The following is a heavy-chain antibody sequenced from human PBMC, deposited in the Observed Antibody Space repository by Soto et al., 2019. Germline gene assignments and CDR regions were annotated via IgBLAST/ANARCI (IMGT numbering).Heavy chain of an antibody. CDR1: GFTFSSYA. D-gene: IGHD6-19*01. CDR3: ARDPDSSGWYYFQQ. Sequence: GGSLRLSCAASGFTFSSYAMNWVRQAPGKGLEWVSGISGSGGSTYYADSVKGRFTISRDNSKNTLYLQMNSLRAEDTAVYFCARDPDSSGWYYFQQWGQGTLVTVSS. CDR2: ISGSGGST. J-gene: IGHJ1*01. V-gene: IGHV3-23*01.